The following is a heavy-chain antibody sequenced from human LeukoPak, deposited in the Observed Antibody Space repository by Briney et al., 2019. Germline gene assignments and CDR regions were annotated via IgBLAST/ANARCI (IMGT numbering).Heavy chain of an antibody. J-gene: IGHJ6*03. CDR3: ARASENTVTRNYMDV. CDR2: ISSSSSYI. D-gene: IGHD4-17*01. Sequence: PGGSLRLSCAASGFTFSSYSMNWVRQAPGKGLEWVSSISSSSSYIYYADSVKGRFTISRDNAKNSLYLQMNSLRAEDTAVYYCARASENTVTRNYMDVWGKGTTVTISS. V-gene: IGHV3-21*01. CDR1: GFTFSSYS.